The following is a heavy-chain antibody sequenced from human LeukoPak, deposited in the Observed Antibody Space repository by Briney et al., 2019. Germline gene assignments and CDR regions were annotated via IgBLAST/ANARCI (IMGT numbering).Heavy chain of an antibody. D-gene: IGHD6-6*01. Sequence: ASVKVSCKASGYTFTSYGISWVRQAPGQGLEWMGWISAYNGNTNYAQKLQGRVTMTTDTSTSTAYMELRSLRSDDTAVYYCARDPSGYSSSSNYYYMDVWGKGTTVTVSS. J-gene: IGHJ6*03. V-gene: IGHV1-18*01. CDR2: ISAYNGNT. CDR3: ARDPSGYSSSSNYYYMDV. CDR1: GYTFTSYG.